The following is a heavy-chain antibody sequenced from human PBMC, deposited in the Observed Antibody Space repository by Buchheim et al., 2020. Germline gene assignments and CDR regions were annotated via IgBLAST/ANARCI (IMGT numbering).Heavy chain of an antibody. CDR1: GYTFTSYY. CDR3: AKDYSGSYYYYYGMDV. J-gene: IGHJ6*01. Sequence: QVQLVQSGAEVKKPGASVKVSCKASGYTFTSYYMHWVRQAPGQGLEWMGIINPSGGSTSYAQKFQGRVTMTRDTSTSTVYMELSSLRSEDTTVYYCAKDYSGSYYYYYGMDVWGQGTT. CDR2: INPSGGST. V-gene: IGHV1-46*01. D-gene: IGHD1-26*01.